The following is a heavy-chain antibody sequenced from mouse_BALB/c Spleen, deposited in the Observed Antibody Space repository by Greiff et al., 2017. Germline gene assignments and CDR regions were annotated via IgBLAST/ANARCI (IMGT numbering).Heavy chain of an antibody. D-gene: IGHD3-3*01. Sequence: QVQLQQPGAELVKPGASVKMSCKASGYTFTSYNMHWVKQTPGQGLEWIGAIYPGNGDTSYNQKFKGKATLTADKSSSTAHMQLSSLTSEDSAVYYCARGTDYFDYWGQGTTLTVSS. CDR3: ARGTDYFDY. J-gene: IGHJ2*01. CDR2: IYPGNGDT. V-gene: IGHV1-12*01. CDR1: GYTFTSYN.